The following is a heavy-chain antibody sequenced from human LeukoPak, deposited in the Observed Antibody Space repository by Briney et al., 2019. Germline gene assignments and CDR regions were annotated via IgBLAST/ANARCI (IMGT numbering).Heavy chain of an antibody. J-gene: IGHJ6*04. CDR2: ISSSSSTI. Sequence: GGSLTLSCAASGFTFSSYSMNWVRRAPGKGREWVSYISSSSSTIYYADSVKGRFTISRDNGKNSMYLQMNSLTAEDTAVYYCNGYSSSWYGMDVWGKGTTVTVSS. CDR3: NGYSSSWYGMDV. D-gene: IGHD6-13*01. CDR1: GFTFSSYS. V-gene: IGHV3-48*01.